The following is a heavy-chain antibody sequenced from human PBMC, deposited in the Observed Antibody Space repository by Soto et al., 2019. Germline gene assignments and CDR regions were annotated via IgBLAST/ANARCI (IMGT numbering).Heavy chain of an antibody. CDR3: ARVPYCSGGSCYSGSFDI. J-gene: IGHJ3*02. CDR2: IYYSGST. Sequence: SETLSLTCTVSGGSVSSGSYYWSWIRQPPGKGLEWIGYIYYSGSTNYNPSLKSRVTISVDTSKNQFSLKLSSVTAADTAVYYSARVPYCSGGSCYSGSFDIWGQGTMVTVSS. V-gene: IGHV4-61*01. D-gene: IGHD2-15*01. CDR1: GGSVSSGSYY.